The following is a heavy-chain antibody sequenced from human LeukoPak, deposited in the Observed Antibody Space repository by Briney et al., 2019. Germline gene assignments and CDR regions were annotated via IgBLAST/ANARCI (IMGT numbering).Heavy chain of an antibody. CDR2: ISYDGSNK. J-gene: IGHJ6*04. Sequence: GGSLRLSCAASGFTFSSYGMHRVRQAPGKGLEWVAVISYDGSNKYYADSVKGRFTISRDNSKNTLYLQMNSLRAEDTAVYYCVRWAWVYGMDVWGKGTTVTVSS. V-gene: IGHV3-30*03. CDR1: GFTFSSYG. CDR3: VRWAWVYGMDV.